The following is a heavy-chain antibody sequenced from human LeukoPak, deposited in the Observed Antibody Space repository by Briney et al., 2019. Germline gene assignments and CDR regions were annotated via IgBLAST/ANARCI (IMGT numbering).Heavy chain of an antibody. V-gene: IGHV5-51*01. J-gene: IGHJ5*02. Sequence: GESLKIPCKASGYSFTNYWIAWVRQKPGKGLEWMGIMHPGESEINYSPSFEGQVTISADTSISTAYLEWYSLKASDSAIYYCAKTIASLGSGARYFDPWGQGTMITVPS. CDR3: AKTIASLGSGARYFDP. CDR1: GYSFTNYW. D-gene: IGHD5/OR15-5a*01. CDR2: MHPGESEI.